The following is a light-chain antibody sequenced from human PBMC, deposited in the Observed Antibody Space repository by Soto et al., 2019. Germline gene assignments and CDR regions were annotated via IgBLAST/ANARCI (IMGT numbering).Light chain of an antibody. J-gene: IGKJ2*01. Sequence: DIVMAQSPDSLAVSLGERATINCKSSQSLLYTSNNKNCLTWYQQKSGQPPKLLIYWASTRGTGVPDRFSGSGSGTDFSLTISSLQAEDVAVYFCQQYCSLPPTFSQGTKVEIK. CDR3: QQYCSLPPT. CDR1: QSLLYTSNNKNC. CDR2: WAS. V-gene: IGKV4-1*01.